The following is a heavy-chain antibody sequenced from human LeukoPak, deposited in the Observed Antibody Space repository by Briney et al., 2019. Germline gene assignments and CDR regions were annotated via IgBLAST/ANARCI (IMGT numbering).Heavy chain of an antibody. CDR3: AKDGSGVATKYYYYYYYMDV. Sequence: GGSLRLSCAASGFTFSSYGMHWVRQAPGKGLEWVAFIRYDGSNKYYADSVKGRFTISRDNSKNTLYLQMNSLRAEDTAVYYCAKDGSGVATKYYYYYYYMDVWGKGTTVTVSS. D-gene: IGHD5-12*01. CDR1: GFTFSSYG. CDR2: IRYDGSNK. J-gene: IGHJ6*03. V-gene: IGHV3-30*02.